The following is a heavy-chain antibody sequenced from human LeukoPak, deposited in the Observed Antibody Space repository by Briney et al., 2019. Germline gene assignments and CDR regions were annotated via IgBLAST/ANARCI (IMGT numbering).Heavy chain of an antibody. D-gene: IGHD3-9*01. CDR1: GGSISSGTYY. CDR2: IFTTGST. J-gene: IGHJ4*02. CDR3: ARSRYGDLYFDV. Sequence: SETLSLTCTVSGGSISSGTYYWTWIRQPAGKGLEWIGRIFTTGSTNYNPSLKSRVTISVDTSKNQFSLKLISVTAADTAVYFCARSRYGDLYFDVWGQGTLVTVSS. V-gene: IGHV4-61*02.